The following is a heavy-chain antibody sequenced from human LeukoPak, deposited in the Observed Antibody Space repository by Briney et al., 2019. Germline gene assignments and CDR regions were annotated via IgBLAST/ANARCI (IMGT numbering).Heavy chain of an antibody. CDR1: GFTFSSYE. CDR3: ARAAYCGGDCYPLDY. CDR2: ISSSGSTI. D-gene: IGHD2-21*02. J-gene: IGHJ4*02. V-gene: IGHV3-48*03. Sequence: GGSLRLSCAASGFTFSSYEMNWVRQAPGKGLEWVPYISSSGSTIYYADSVKGRFTISRDNAKNSLYLQMNSLRAEDTAVYYCARAAYCGGDCYPLDYWGQGTLVTVSS.